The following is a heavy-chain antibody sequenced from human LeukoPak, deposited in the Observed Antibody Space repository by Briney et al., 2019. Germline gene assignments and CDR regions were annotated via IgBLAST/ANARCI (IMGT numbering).Heavy chain of an antibody. V-gene: IGHV4-59*11. CDR3: ARREGYYYYGMDV. CDR1: GGSISSHY. CDR2: IYYSGST. J-gene: IGHJ6*02. D-gene: IGHD1-26*01. Sequence: SETLSLTCTVSGGSISSHYWSWIRQPPGKGLEWIGYIYYSGSTNYNPSLKSRVTISVDTSKNQFSLKLSSVTAADTAVYYCARREGYYYYGMDVWGQGTTVTVSS.